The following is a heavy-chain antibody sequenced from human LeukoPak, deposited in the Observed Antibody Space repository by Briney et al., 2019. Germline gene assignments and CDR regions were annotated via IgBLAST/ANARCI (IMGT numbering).Heavy chain of an antibody. Sequence: GESLKISCKGSGYSFTSYWIGWVRQMPGKGLEWMGIIYPGDSDTRYSPSFQGQVTISADKSISTAYLQWSSLKASDTAMYYCARHGRIAAAGSDFDYWGQGTLVTVSS. V-gene: IGHV5-51*01. CDR1: GYSFTSYW. J-gene: IGHJ4*02. CDR2: IYPGDSDT. D-gene: IGHD6-13*01. CDR3: ARHGRIAAAGSDFDY.